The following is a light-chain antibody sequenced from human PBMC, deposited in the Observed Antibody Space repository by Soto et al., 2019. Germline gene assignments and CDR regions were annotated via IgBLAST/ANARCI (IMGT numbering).Light chain of an antibody. CDR3: QSYDSSLSAYV. CDR1: SSNIGAGYD. J-gene: IGLJ1*01. V-gene: IGLV1-40*01. CDR2: GNS. Sequence: QSVLAQPPPVSGAPGQKVTISCTGSSSNIGAGYDLHWYQQLPGTAPKLLLYGNSNRPSGVPDRFSGSKSGTSASLAITGLQAEDEADYSCQSYDSSLSAYVFGTGTKVTVL.